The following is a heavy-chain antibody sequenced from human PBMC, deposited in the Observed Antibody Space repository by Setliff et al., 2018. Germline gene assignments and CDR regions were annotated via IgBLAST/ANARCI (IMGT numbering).Heavy chain of an antibody. J-gene: IGHJ5*02. D-gene: IGHD3-10*01. CDR2: IIPVYGKP. CDR3: AREKGYYNSGSYKYWFDP. Sequence: SVKVSCKASGYTFTRYGINWVRQAPGQGLEWMGGIIPVYGKPNYAQKFQGRVTITTDESTSTAYMDLSSLTSDDTAIYYCAREKGYYNSGSYKYWFDPWGQGTLVTVSS. V-gene: IGHV1-69*05. CDR1: GYTFTRYG.